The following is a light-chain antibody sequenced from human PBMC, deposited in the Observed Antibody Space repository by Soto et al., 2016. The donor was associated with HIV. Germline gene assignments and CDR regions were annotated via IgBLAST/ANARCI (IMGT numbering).Light chain of an antibody. J-gene: IGLJ2*01. CDR2: QDN. CDR1: TLGNKF. Sequence: SYELTQPPSVSVSPGQTARITCSGNTLGNKFVYWYQHRSGRSPLLVIFQDNKRPSGIPERFSGSNSGNTATLTISGTQAVDEAVYFCQTWDINTAIFGGGTMLTVL. CDR3: QTWDINTAI. V-gene: IGLV3-1*01.